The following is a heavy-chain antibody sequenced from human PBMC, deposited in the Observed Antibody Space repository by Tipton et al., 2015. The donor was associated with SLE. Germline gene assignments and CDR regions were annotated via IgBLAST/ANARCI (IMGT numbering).Heavy chain of an antibody. CDR2: IYTSGST. Sequence: TLSLTCTVSGGSISSGSYYWSWIRQPAGKGLEWIGYIYTSGSTNYNPSLKSRVTISVDTSKNQFSLKLSSVTAADTAVYYCARDRDYYDSSGLFDPWGQGTLVTVSS. J-gene: IGHJ5*02. D-gene: IGHD3-22*01. V-gene: IGHV4-61*09. CDR3: ARDRDYYDSSGLFDP. CDR1: GGSISSGSYY.